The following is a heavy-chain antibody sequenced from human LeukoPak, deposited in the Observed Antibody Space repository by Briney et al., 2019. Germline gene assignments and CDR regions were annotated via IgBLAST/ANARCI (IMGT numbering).Heavy chain of an antibody. CDR2: ISGSGGST. CDR1: GFTFSSYA. CDR3: AKAAAYCSSTSCYFGYFDY. D-gene: IGHD2-2*01. V-gene: IGHV3-23*01. Sequence: GGSLRLSCAGSGFTFSSYAMRWVRQAPGKGLEWVSAISGSGGSTYYADSVKGRFTISRDNSKNTLYLQMNSLRAEDTAVYYCAKAAAYCSSTSCYFGYFDYWGQGTLVTVSS. J-gene: IGHJ4*02.